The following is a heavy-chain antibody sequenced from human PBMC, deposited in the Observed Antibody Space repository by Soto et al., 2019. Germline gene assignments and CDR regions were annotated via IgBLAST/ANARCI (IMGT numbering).Heavy chain of an antibody. V-gene: IGHV3-48*02. Sequence: GGSLRLSCAGSGFSFSSHGINWVRQAPGKGLEWVSHITTSTGSIYYADSVKGRFTISRDNARNSLYLQMNSLRDEDTAVYYCATTRVGYYYYGMDVWGQGTTVTVSS. CDR3: ATTRVGYYYYGMDV. CDR2: ITTSTGSI. J-gene: IGHJ6*02. D-gene: IGHD3-10*02. CDR1: GFSFSSHG.